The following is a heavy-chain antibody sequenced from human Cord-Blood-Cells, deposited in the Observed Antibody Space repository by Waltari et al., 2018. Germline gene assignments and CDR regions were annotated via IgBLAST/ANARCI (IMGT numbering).Heavy chain of an antibody. V-gene: IGHV3-33*01. J-gene: IGHJ4*02. CDR1: GFTFSSYG. CDR2: IWYDGSNK. CDR3: ARGRGITGTTDY. D-gene: IGHD1-7*01. Sequence: QVQLVESGGGVVQPGRSLRLSCAASGFTFSSYGMPWVRQAPGKGLGWVAVIWYDGSNKYYADSVKGRFTISRDNSKNTLYLQMNSLRAEDTAVYYCARGRGITGTTDYWGQGTLVTVSS.